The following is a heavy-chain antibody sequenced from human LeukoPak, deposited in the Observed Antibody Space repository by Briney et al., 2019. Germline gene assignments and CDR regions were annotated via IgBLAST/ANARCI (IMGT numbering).Heavy chain of an antibody. Sequence: GGSLRLSCAASGFTFSSYGMHWVRQAPGKGLEWVAFIRYDGSNYYYADSVKGRFTISRDNSKNTLYLQMNSLRAEDTAVCYCARSGYSPYDAFDIWGQGTMVTVSS. CDR1: GFTFSSYG. CDR3: ARSGYSPYDAFDI. CDR2: IRYDGSNY. J-gene: IGHJ3*02. D-gene: IGHD3-3*01. V-gene: IGHV3-30*02.